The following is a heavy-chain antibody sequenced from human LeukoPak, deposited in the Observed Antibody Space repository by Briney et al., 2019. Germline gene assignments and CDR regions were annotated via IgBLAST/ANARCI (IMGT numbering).Heavy chain of an antibody. CDR1: GYTFTSYY. J-gene: IGHJ4*02. CDR3: ARVRDPRAFLEYSSSDDYFDY. V-gene: IGHV1-46*01. Sequence: GASVKVSCKASGYTFTSYYMHWVRQAPGQGLEWMGIINPSGGSTSYAQKFQGRVTMTRDMSTSTVYMELSSLRSEDTAVYYCARVRDPRAFLEYSSSDDYFDYWGQGTLVTVSS. D-gene: IGHD6-6*01. CDR2: INPSGGST.